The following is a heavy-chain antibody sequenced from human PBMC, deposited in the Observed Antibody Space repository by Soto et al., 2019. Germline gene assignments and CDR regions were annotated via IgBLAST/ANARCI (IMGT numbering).Heavy chain of an antibody. Sequence: ASVKVSCKASGNTFTAYYIHWVRQAPGQGLEWMGWINPNTGATYSHPKFPGRLTMTRDTAITTAYMQLTSLSADDTAVHFCARWSLTDLKYFDSWGQGTLVTVSS. D-gene: IGHD3-9*01. CDR2: INPNTGAT. CDR1: GNTFTAYY. J-gene: IGHJ4*02. V-gene: IGHV1-2*02. CDR3: ARWSLTDLKYFDS.